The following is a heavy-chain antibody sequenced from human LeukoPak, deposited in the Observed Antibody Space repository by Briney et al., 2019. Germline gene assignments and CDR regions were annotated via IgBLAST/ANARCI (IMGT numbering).Heavy chain of an antibody. J-gene: IGHJ4*02. CDR2: IKEDGSEI. V-gene: IGHV3-7*01. CDR1: AFTFSNYW. Sequence: QPGGSLRLSCAASAFTFSNYWMSWVRQAPRKGLEWVANIKEDGSEINYVDSVKGRFTISRDNAKNSLYLQMNSLRVDDTAVYYCARDRGYSTFDYWGQGTLVTVSS. D-gene: IGHD4-23*01. CDR3: ARDRGYSTFDY.